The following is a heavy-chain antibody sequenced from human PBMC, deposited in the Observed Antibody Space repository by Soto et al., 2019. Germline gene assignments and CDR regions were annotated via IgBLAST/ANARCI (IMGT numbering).Heavy chain of an antibody. V-gene: IGHV3-30*03. Sequence: QVQLVESGGGVVQPGRSLRLSCAASGFTFSRYGMHWVRQAPGKGLEWVAVISYDGSNKHYADSVTGRFTISRDNSKNTLYLHLTSLRPGDTAAYYCAREGLRYFDLWGRGTVVTVSS. CDR2: ISYDGSNK. CDR3: AREGLRYFDL. J-gene: IGHJ2*01. CDR1: GFTFSRYG.